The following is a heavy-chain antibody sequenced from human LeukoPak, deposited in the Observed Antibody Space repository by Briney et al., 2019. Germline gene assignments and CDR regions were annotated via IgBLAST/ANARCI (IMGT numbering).Heavy chain of an antibody. Sequence: SETLSLTCTVSGGSMSSYYWSWIRQPAGKGLEWIGRVYTSGNTSYNPSLKSRVTMSVDTSKNQFSLKLSSVTAADTAVYYCARHVRRYYYDSSGYEWFDPWGQGTLVTVSS. J-gene: IGHJ5*02. CDR3: ARHVRRYYYDSSGYEWFDP. CDR1: GGSMSSYY. D-gene: IGHD3-22*01. CDR2: VYTSGNT. V-gene: IGHV4-4*07.